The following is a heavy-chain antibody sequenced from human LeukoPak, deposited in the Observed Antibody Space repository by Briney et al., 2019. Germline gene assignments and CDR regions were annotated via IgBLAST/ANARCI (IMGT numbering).Heavy chain of an antibody. CDR2: INPNSGGT. CDR3: ARESPDDAFDI. V-gene: IGHV1-2*02. Sequence: GGSLRLSCAASGFTFTGYYMHWVRQAPGQGLEWMGWINPNSGGTNYAQKFQGRVTMTRDTSISTAYMELSRLRSDDTAVYYCARESPDDAFDIWGQGTMVTVSS. CDR1: GFTFTGYY. J-gene: IGHJ3*02.